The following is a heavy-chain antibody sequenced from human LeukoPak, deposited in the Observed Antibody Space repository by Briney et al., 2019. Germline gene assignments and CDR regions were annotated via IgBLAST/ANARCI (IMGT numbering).Heavy chain of an antibody. CDR2: IDSDGRST. Sequence: GGSLRLSCAASGFTFSSCAMLWVRQAPGKGLEYVSAIDSDGRSTFYASSVEGRVTISRDNSKNTLYLQMRSLRPEDTAVYYCARAPYYYYYYIDVWGKGTTVTVSS. CDR3: ARAPYYYYYYIDV. V-gene: IGHV3-64*01. J-gene: IGHJ6*03. CDR1: GFTFSSCA.